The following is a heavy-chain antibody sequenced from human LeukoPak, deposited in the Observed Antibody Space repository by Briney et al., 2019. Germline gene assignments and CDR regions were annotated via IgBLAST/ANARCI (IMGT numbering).Heavy chain of an antibody. J-gene: IGHJ6*03. D-gene: IGHD3-10*01. CDR1: GYTFTGYY. CDR2: INLNSGGT. CDR3: AREGDGSGSYSLSYYYYYMDV. V-gene: IGHV1-2*02. Sequence: ASVKVSCKTSGYTFTGYYIHWVRQAPGQGLEGMGWINLNSGGTNYAQKFQGGVTMTRDTSISTAYMELSRLRSDDTAVYYCAREGDGSGSYSLSYYYYYMDVWGKGTTVTISS.